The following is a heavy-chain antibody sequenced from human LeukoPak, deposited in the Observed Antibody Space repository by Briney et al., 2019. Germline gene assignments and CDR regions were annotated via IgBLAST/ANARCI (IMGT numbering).Heavy chain of an antibody. CDR1: GFTFSSYA. V-gene: IGHV3-23*01. Sequence: GGSLRLSCAASGFTFSSYAMSWVRQAPEKGLEWVSAISGSGTSTFYADSVRGRFTISRDNSKNTLYLQMSSLRAEDTAVYYCAARPYSSGWEFDYWGRGTLVTVSS. CDR2: ISGSGTST. D-gene: IGHD6-19*01. J-gene: IGHJ4*02. CDR3: AARPYSSGWEFDY.